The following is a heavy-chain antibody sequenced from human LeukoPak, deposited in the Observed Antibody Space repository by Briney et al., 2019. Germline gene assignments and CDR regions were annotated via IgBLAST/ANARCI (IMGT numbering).Heavy chain of an antibody. CDR3: AKDLQYFGSGIDY. CDR1: GFTFSSYG. CDR2: ISGSGGST. Sequence: GGSLRLSCAASGFTFSSYGMSWVRQAPGKGLEWVSAISGSGGSTYYADSVKGRFTISRDNSKNTLYLQMNSLRAEDTAVYYCAKDLQYFGSGIDYWGQGTLVTVSS. D-gene: IGHD3-10*01. V-gene: IGHV3-23*01. J-gene: IGHJ4*02.